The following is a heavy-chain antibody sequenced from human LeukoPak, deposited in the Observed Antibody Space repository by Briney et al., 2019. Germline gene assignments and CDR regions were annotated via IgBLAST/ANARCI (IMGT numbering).Heavy chain of an antibody. D-gene: IGHD1-1*01. Sequence: GSPLRLFRAACGFTFRRYGMQGVRQAAPKGLEWVEVIWYDGRNQDYADSAQDRFALFRDNSKETLYLQMNRRSRQDQAGYYRATNKIGTTGQSFDYCGQGTLVTVSS. V-gene: IGHV3-33*01. CDR3: ATNKIGTTGQSFDY. J-gene: IGHJ4*02. CDR1: GFTFRRYG. CDR2: IWYDGRNQ.